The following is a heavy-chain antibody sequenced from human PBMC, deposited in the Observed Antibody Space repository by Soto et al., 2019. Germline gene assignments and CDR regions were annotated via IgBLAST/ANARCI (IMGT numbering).Heavy chain of an antibody. V-gene: IGHV3-23*01. Sequence: GGSLRLSCAASGFTFSSYAVSWVRHAPGKGPEWISSISGSGSTIYYADSVKGRFTISRDNSKNTLYLQMSSLRAEDTAVYYCAKVFYYYDSSGYYYFDYWGQGTLVTVSS. CDR3: AKVFYYYDSSGYYYFDY. J-gene: IGHJ4*02. CDR2: ISGSGSTI. CDR1: GFTFSSYA. D-gene: IGHD3-22*01.